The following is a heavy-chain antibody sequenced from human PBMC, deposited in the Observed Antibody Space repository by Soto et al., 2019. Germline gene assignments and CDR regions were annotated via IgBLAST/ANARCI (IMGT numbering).Heavy chain of an antibody. J-gene: IGHJ4*02. D-gene: IGHD3-9*01. V-gene: IGHV2-5*02. CDR1: GFSLSTSGVG. CDR3: AHRLPYYDILTGYPPGYFDY. CDR2: IYWDDDK. Sequence: SGPTLVNPTQTLTLTCTFSGFSLSTSGVGVGWIRQPPGKALEWLALIYWDDDKRYSPSLKSRLTITKDTSKNQVVLTMTNMDPVDTATYYCAHRLPYYDILTGYPPGYFDYWGQGTLVTVSS.